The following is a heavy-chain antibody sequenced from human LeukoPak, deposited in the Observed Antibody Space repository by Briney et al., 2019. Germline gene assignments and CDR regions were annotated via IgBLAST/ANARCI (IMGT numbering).Heavy chain of an antibody. D-gene: IGHD4-17*01. Sequence: SETLSLTCTVSGGSISSYYWSWIRQPPGKGLEWIGEINHSGSTNYNPSLKSRVTISVDTSKNQFSLKLSSVTAADTAVYYCAATTVTTGYWGQGTLVTVSS. CDR2: INHSGST. V-gene: IGHV4-34*01. CDR3: AATTVTTGY. J-gene: IGHJ4*02. CDR1: GGSISSYY.